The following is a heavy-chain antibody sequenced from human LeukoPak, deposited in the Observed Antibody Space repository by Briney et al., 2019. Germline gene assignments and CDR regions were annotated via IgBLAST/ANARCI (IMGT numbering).Heavy chain of an antibody. D-gene: IGHD5-24*01. CDR2: IYYSGST. J-gene: IGHJ4*02. Sequence: PSETLSLICTVSGGSISSYYWSWIRQPPGKGLEWIGYIYYSGSTNYNPSLKGRVTISVDTSKNQFSLKLSSVTAADTAVYYCARTRERWLQLESDYWGQGTVVSVSS. V-gene: IGHV4-59*01. CDR3: ARTRERWLQLESDY. CDR1: GGSISSYY.